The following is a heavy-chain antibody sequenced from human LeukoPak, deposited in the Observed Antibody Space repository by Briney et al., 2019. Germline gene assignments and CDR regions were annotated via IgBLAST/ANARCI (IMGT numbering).Heavy chain of an antibody. CDR3: AKGRDTSGRQNFDF. J-gene: IGHJ4*02. V-gene: IGHV3-23*01. CDR1: GFTFTSYA. CDR2: ISASGSGT. Sequence: GGSLRLSCEASGFTFTSYAMHWVRQAPGKGLEWVSSISASGSGTFYTDSMNGRFTISRDIAKKTFFLQMKNLRPGDTALYYCAKGRDTSGRQNFDFWGQGTLVTVSS. D-gene: IGHD6-19*01.